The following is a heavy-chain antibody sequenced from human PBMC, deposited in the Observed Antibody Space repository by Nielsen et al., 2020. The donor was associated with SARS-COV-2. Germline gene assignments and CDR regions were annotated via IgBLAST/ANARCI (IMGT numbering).Heavy chain of an antibody. Sequence: GESLKISCAASGFTFSSYGMHWVRQAPGKGLEWVAVISYDGSNKYYADSVKGRFTISRDNSKNTLYLQMNSLRAEDTAVYYCAKETRGSSSWNGFADYHYYMDVWGKGTTVTVSS. J-gene: IGHJ6*03. CDR3: AKETRGSSSWNGFADYHYYMDV. V-gene: IGHV3-30*18. D-gene: IGHD6-13*01. CDR2: ISYDGSNK. CDR1: GFTFSSYG.